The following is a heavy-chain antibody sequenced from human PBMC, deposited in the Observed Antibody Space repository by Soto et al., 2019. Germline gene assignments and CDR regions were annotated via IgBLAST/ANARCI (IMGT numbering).Heavy chain of an antibody. D-gene: IGHD3-3*01. Sequence: ASVKPSCKDSGFTYTSTAVQWVRQARGQRLEWIGWIVVGSGNTNYAQKFQERVTITRDMSTSTAYMELSSLRSEDTAVYYCAGTIFGVQDYGMDVWGQGTTVTVSS. V-gene: IGHV1-58*01. J-gene: IGHJ6*02. CDR3: AGTIFGVQDYGMDV. CDR2: IVVGSGNT. CDR1: GFTYTSTA.